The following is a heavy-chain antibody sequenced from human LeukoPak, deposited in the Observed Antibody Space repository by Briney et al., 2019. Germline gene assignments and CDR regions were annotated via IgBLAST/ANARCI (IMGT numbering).Heavy chain of an antibody. CDR2: IYSGGST. CDR1: GFTVSSNY. D-gene: IGHD1-1*01. Sequence: PGGSLRLSCAASGFTVSSNYMSWVRQAPGKGLEWVSVIYSGGSTYYADSVKGRFTISRDNSKNTLYLQMNSLRAEDTAVYYCARDRHNAPGAHYYYGMDVWGQGTTVTVSS. J-gene: IGHJ6*02. V-gene: IGHV3-66*01. CDR3: ARDRHNAPGAHYYYGMDV.